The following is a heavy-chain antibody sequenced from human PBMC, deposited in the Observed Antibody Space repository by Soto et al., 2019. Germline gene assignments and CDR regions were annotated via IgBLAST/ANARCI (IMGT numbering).Heavy chain of an antibody. J-gene: IGHJ4*02. CDR1: GFTVSSNY. D-gene: IGHD5-18*01. V-gene: IGHV3-66*01. CDR2: IYSGGST. Sequence: GGSLRLSCAASGFTVSSNYMSWVRQAPGKGLEWVSVIYSGGSTYYADSVKGRFTISRDNSKNTLYLQMNSLRAEDTAVYYCARGLRVPQLDTAKPYDYWGQGTLVTVSS. CDR3: ARGLRVPQLDTAKPYDY.